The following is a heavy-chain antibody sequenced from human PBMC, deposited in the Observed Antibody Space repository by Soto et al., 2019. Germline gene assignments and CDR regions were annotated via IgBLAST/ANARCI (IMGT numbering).Heavy chain of an antibody. CDR3: ARSQSETTSLGYFDL. CDR2: ITPILGIA. Sequence: QVQLVQSGAEVKKPGSSVKVSCKASGGTFSSYTISWVRQAPGQGLEWMGRITPILGIANYAQKFQGRVTITADKSTSTAYMELSSLRSEDTAVYYCARSQSETTSLGYFDLWGRGTLVTVSS. CDR1: GGTFSSYT. D-gene: IGHD4-17*01. V-gene: IGHV1-69*02. J-gene: IGHJ2*01.